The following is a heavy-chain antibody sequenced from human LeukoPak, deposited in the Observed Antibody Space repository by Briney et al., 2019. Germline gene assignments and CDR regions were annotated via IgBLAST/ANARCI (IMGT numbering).Heavy chain of an antibody. Sequence: PGGSLRLSCAASGFTFSSYAMHWVRQAPGKGLEWVAVISYDGSNKYYADSVKGRFTISRDNSKNTLYLQMNSLRAEDTAVYYCAKDRGGATWFDPWGQGTLVTVSS. CDR2: ISYDGSNK. D-gene: IGHD1-26*01. J-gene: IGHJ5*02. V-gene: IGHV3-30*04. CDR3: AKDRGGATWFDP. CDR1: GFTFSSYA.